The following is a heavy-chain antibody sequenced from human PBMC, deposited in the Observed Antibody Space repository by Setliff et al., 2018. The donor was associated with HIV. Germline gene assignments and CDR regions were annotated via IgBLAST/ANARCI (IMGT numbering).Heavy chain of an antibody. Sequence: SETLSLTCTVSSGPFSSRHYWGWIRQSPGKGLEWIGSVSYSGTTYYNPSLRSRVTLSVDTSKNQFSLILSSVTAADTATYYCARHQSGYNFSPFDNWGLGSLGTVSS. D-gene: IGHD5-12*01. V-gene: IGHV4-39*01. CDR3: ARHQSGYNFSPFDN. CDR2: VSYSGTT. J-gene: IGHJ4*02. CDR1: SGPFSSRHY.